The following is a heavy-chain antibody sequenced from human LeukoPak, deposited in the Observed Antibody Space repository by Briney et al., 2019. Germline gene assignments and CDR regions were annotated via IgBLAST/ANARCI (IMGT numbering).Heavy chain of an antibody. V-gene: IGHV3-33*01. J-gene: IGHJ5*02. CDR3: VRGVGVSRFNYFDP. CDR1: GFTFSSFG. CDR2: IWYDASDR. Sequence: GGSLTLSCAASGFTFSSFGMHWVRQAPGKGLEGVAVIWYDASDRYYADSVKGRFTISRDNSKNTLFLQMNSLRDDDTAVYYCVRGVGVSRFNYFDPWGQGTLVVVSS. D-gene: IGHD5-24*01.